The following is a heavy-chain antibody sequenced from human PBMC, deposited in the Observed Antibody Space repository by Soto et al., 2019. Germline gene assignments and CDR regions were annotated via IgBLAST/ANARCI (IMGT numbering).Heavy chain of an antibody. Sequence: QVQLVQSGAEVKKPGSSVKVSCKASGGTFSSYAISWLGQAPGQGLEWMGGIIPIFGTANYAQKFQGRVTITADESTSTAYMELSSLRSEDTAVYYCAAPYGSGSYYNGFDYWGQGTLVTVSS. V-gene: IGHV1-69*12. D-gene: IGHD3-10*01. CDR3: AAPYGSGSYYNGFDY. CDR1: GGTFSSYA. CDR2: IIPIFGTA. J-gene: IGHJ4*02.